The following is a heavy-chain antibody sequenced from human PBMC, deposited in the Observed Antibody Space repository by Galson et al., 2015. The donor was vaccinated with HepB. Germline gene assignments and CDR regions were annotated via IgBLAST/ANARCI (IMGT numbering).Heavy chain of an antibody. Sequence: SLRLSCAASGFTFSSYAMSWVRQAPGKGLEWVSAISGSGGSTYYADSVKGRFTISRDNSKNTLYLQMNSLRAEDTAVYYCAKVARFGETYYYYGMDVWGQGTTVTVSS. CDR2: ISGSGGST. V-gene: IGHV3-23*01. CDR1: GFTFSSYA. CDR3: AKVARFGETYYYYGMDV. J-gene: IGHJ6*02. D-gene: IGHD3-10*01.